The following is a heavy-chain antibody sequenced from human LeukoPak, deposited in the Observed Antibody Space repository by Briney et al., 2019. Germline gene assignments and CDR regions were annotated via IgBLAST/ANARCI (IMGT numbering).Heavy chain of an antibody. D-gene: IGHD6-13*01. CDR2: INPSGGST. CDR1: GYTFTSYY. J-gene: IGHJ6*02. CDR3: ARGYSSSWSTAYYYYGMDV. Sequence: ASVKVSCKASGYTFTSYYMHWVRQAPGQGLEWMGIINPSGGSTSYAQKFQGRVTMTRNTSISTAYMELSSLRSEDTAVYYCARGYSSSWSTAYYYYGMDVWGQGTTVTVSS. V-gene: IGHV1-46*01.